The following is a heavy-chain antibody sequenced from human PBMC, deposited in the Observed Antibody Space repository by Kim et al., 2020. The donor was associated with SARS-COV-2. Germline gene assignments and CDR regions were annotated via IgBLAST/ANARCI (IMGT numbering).Heavy chain of an antibody. V-gene: IGHV1-3*04. CDR2: INIADGNT. CDR3: ARGGPFSGSGSPFDY. Sequence: ASVKVSCKASGYTFSNKGMDWVRQAPGQRLAWMGWINIADGNTEYSEKFYDRLNITRDTSASASYLELSRLTSEDSGVYYCARGGPFSGSGSPFDYWGPGTLVIVSS. CDR1: GYTFSNKG. J-gene: IGHJ4*02. D-gene: IGHD3-10*01.